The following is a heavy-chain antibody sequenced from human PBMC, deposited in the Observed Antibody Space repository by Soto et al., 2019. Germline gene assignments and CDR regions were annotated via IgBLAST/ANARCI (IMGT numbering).Heavy chain of an antibody. CDR2: ISGSGGST. CDR1: GFTFSSYA. CDR3: EKSTAPGIYYYYYGMDV. V-gene: IGHV3-23*01. Sequence: PGGSLRLSCAASGFTFSSYAMSWVRQAPGEGLEWVSAISGSGGSTYYADSVKGRFTISRDNSKNTLYLQMNSLIAEDTAVYYCEKSTAPGIYYYYYGMDVWGQGTTVTVSS. D-gene: IGHD4-17*01. J-gene: IGHJ6*02.